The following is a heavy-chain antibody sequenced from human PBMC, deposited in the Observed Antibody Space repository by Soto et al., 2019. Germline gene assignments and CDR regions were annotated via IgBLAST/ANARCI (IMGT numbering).Heavy chain of an antibody. CDR1: GFTFSSYD. Sequence: PGGSLRLYCATSGFTFSSYDMNWVRQGPGKGLEWVSAISGSGGSTYYADSLTRRFTISRDNPKNTLYLQMNSLRAEDTAVYYCAKDPPRVYYYYGMDVWGQGTTVTVSS. J-gene: IGHJ6*02. CDR2: ISGSGGST. CDR3: AKDPPRVYYYYGMDV. V-gene: IGHV3-23*01.